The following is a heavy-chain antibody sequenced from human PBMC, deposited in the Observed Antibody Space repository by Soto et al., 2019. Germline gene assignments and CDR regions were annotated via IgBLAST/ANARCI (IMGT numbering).Heavy chain of an antibody. J-gene: IGHJ4*02. V-gene: IGHV5-51*01. CDR3: ARRYVRSYYDDY. CDR2: IYPSNSET. CDR1: GYTFTNFW. Sequence: PGESLKISCEASGYTFTNFWIGWVRQTPGKGLEWMGIIYPSNSETKYSPSLQGQVTISADRSTSTAYLQWSSLRASDTAMYYCARRYVRSYYDDYWGQGTLVTVSS. D-gene: IGHD3-16*01.